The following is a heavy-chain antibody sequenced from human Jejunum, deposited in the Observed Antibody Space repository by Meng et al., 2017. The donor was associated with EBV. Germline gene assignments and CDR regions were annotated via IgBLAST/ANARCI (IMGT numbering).Heavy chain of an antibody. CDR2: VYHGGTT. CDR1: GGSISSSTYF. CDR3: ARQFDSRRNHWFDP. J-gene: IGHJ5*02. D-gene: IGHD3-10*01. Sequence: QLQRPEAGPGLVKPSETLSLPCIVSGGSISSSTYFWGWIRQPPGKGLEWIATVYHGGTTYYSPSLKRRVTISVDTSRNQLSLKLSSVTAADTAVYYCARQFDSRRNHWFDPWGQGTLVTVSS. V-gene: IGHV4-39*01.